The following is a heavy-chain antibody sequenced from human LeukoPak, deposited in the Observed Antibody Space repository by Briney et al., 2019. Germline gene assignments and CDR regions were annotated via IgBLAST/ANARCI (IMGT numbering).Heavy chain of an antibody. Sequence: SETLSLTCTVSGDSISSSSYYWGWIRQPPGKGLEWIGSIYNSGSTYYNPSLKSRVTISVDTSKNQFSLNLYSVTAADTAVYYCARRLPTVEFFDYWGQGTLVTVSS. J-gene: IGHJ4*02. D-gene: IGHD2-2*01. CDR1: GDSISSSSYY. V-gene: IGHV4-39*01. CDR2: IYNSGST. CDR3: ARRLPTVEFFDY.